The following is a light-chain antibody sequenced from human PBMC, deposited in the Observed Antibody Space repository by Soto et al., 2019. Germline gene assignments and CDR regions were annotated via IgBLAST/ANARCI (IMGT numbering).Light chain of an antibody. CDR3: QQSFSPLWT. CDR2: AAS. J-gene: IGKJ1*01. V-gene: IGKV1-39*01. CDR1: RNISNY. Sequence: DIPMTQSPSSLSASVGDGVTITCRSRRNISNYLNWYQQKPGKAPKLLIYAASSMQSGVPSRFSGSGSETDFTLTISTLQPDDSATYYCQQSFSPLWTFGQGTKVEV.